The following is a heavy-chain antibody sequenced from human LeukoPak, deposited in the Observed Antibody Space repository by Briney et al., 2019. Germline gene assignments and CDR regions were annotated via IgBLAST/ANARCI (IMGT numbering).Heavy chain of an antibody. D-gene: IGHD2-15*01. CDR2: IKSDESST. V-gene: IGHV3-74*01. CDR3: ARDAAAYCSGGSCYPRY. J-gene: IGHJ4*02. Sequence: PGGSLRLSCAASGFIFSSYWMHWVRQAPGKGLVWVSRIKSDESSTTYADSVKGRFTTSRDNAKNTLYLQMNSLRAEDTAVYYCARDAAAYCSGGSCYPRYWGQGTLVTVSS. CDR1: GFIFSSYW.